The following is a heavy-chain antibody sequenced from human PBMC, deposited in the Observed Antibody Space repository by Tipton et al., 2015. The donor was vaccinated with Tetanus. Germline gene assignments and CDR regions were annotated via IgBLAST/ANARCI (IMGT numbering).Heavy chain of an antibody. V-gene: IGHV3-33*01. Sequence: SLRLSCAASGFAFSSYGMHWVRQAPGKGLEWVAVIWYDGSNRYYADSVKGRFTISRDNSKNTLYLQMNSLRAEDTAVYFCVRGGGYVGGSGSYYPYYYGMDVWGQGTTVTVSS. CDR3: VRGGGYVGGSGSYYPYYYGMDV. CDR2: IWYDGSNR. D-gene: IGHD3-10*01. J-gene: IGHJ6*02. CDR1: GFAFSSYG.